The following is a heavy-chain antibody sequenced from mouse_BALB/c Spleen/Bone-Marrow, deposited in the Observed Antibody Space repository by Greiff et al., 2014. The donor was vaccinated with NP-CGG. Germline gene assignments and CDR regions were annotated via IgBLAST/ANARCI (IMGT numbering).Heavy chain of an antibody. CDR2: INPSNGRT. V-gene: IGHV1S81*02. CDR3: TSPQLGRDY. J-gene: IGHJ2*01. Sequence: QVQLQQSGAELVKPGASVKLSCKASGYTFTSYWMYWVKQRPGQGLEWIGEINPSNGRTAYNEKFKTKATLTVDSSSSTAYMQLSSLTSEDSAVYYCTSPQLGRDYWGQGTTLTVSS. D-gene: IGHD4-1*02. CDR1: GYTFTSYW.